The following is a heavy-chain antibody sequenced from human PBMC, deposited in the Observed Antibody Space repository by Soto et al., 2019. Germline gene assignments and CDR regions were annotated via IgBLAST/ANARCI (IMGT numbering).Heavy chain of an antibody. J-gene: IGHJ5*02. CDR2: IIPIFGTA. D-gene: IGHD2-15*01. CDR3: ARDSLVVVAATPRWFDP. V-gene: IGHV1-69*01. CDR1: GGTFSSYA. Sequence: QVQLVQSGAEVKKPGSSVKVSCKSSGGTFSSYAFSGWRRPPGQGLEWMGGIIPIFGTANYAQKFQGRVTITADESTSTAYMELSSLRFEDTAVYYCARDSLVVVAATPRWFDPWGQGTLVTVSS.